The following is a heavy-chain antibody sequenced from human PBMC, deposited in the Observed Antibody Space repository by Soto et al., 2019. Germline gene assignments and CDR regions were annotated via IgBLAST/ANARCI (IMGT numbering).Heavy chain of an antibody. CDR2: ISGSGGST. J-gene: IGHJ5*02. Sequence: EVQLLESGGGLVQPGGSLRLSCAASGFTFSSYAMSWVRQAPGKGLEWVSAISGSGGSTYYADSVKGRFTISRDNSKNTRYLKMNTRRAEETAVYSWAKPVVPPANYYNWFDPWAQETLVPVSS. V-gene: IGHV3-23*01. D-gene: IGHD2-2*01. CDR3: AKPVVPPANYYNWFDP. CDR1: GFTFSSYA.